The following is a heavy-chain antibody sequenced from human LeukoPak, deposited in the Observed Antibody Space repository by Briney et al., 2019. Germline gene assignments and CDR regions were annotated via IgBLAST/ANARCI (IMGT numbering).Heavy chain of an antibody. J-gene: IGHJ5*02. CDR1: GFTFSSFW. D-gene: IGHD2-2*01. Sequence: GGSLRLSCAASGFTFSSFWMSWVRQAPGKGLEWVANIKQDGSEKYYVDSVRGRFTISRDNAKNSLYLQMNSLRVEDTAVYYCARADCSSSTCYLRRSWFDPWGQGTLVTVSS. CDR3: ARADCSSSTCYLRRSWFDP. V-gene: IGHV3-7*01. CDR2: IKQDGSEK.